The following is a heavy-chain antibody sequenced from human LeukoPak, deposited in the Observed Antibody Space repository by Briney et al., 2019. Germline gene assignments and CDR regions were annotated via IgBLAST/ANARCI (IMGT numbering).Heavy chain of an antibody. CDR1: GYTFTGYY. CDR3: ARGPRSSGWPNNRFDP. J-gene: IGHJ5*02. CDR2: INPNSGGT. D-gene: IGHD6-19*01. V-gene: IGHV1-2*02. Sequence: ASVKLTCTASGYTFTGYYMHWVRQPPGQGLECMGWINPNSGGTNYAQKFQGRVTMTRHTSISTAYMELSRLRADDTAVYYCARGPRSSGWPNNRFDPWGQGTLVTVSS.